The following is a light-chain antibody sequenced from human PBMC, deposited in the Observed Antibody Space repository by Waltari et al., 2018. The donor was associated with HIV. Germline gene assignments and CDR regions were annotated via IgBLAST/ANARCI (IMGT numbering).Light chain of an antibody. V-gene: IGKV3-15*01. CDR1: QSVGTN. Sequence: EILMTQFPDTLSVSPGARVTLSFRASQSVGTNLAWYQQKPGQAPRLLIYGASFTATDISDRFSGSGSGTDFTLTINSLQSEDFAVYYCQHYSNWPPWTFGPGTRVEMK. J-gene: IGKJ1*01. CDR3: QHYSNWPPWT. CDR2: GAS.